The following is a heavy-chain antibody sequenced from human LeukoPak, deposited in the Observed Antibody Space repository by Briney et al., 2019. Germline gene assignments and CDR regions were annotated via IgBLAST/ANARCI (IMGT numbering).Heavy chain of an antibody. Sequence: SETLSLTCSVSGASLGSYYWIWVRQPPGKGPEGLGAIYYSGNTKYNSSLTSRGSILADTSNNQFSLRLSSVTAADTAVYYCAREGLTTIGVIDVWGKGTTVTVSS. CDR1: GASLGSYY. CDR3: AREGLTTIGVIDV. J-gene: IGHJ6*03. D-gene: IGHD1-1*01. V-gene: IGHV4-59*01. CDR2: IYYSGNT.